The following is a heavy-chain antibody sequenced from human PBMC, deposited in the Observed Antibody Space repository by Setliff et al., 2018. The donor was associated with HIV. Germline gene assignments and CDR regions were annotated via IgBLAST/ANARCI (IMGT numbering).Heavy chain of an antibody. V-gene: IGHV3-66*01. Sequence: PGGSLRLSCAASGFTVSSNYMSWVRQAPGKGLEWVSVIYSGGSTYYADSVKGRFTISRDNSKNTLYLQMNSLRAEDTAVYYCARGATDRYCSNGVCLNLDCWGQGALVTVSS. CDR1: GFTVSSNY. J-gene: IGHJ4*02. D-gene: IGHD2-8*01. CDR3: ARGATDRYCSNGVCLNLDC. CDR2: IYSGGST.